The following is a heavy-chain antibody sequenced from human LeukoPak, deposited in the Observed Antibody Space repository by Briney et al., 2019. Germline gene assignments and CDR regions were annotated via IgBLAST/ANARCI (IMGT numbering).Heavy chain of an antibody. Sequence: SETLSLTCTVSGGSISSGSYYWSWIRQPAGKGLEWIGRIYTSGSTNYNPSLKSRVTISVDTSKNQFSLKLSSVTAADTAMYYCARASSYGFFVIDYWGQGTLVTVSS. V-gene: IGHV4-61*02. J-gene: IGHJ4*02. CDR2: IYTSGST. CDR3: ARASSYGFFVIDY. D-gene: IGHD5-18*01. CDR1: GGSISSGSYY.